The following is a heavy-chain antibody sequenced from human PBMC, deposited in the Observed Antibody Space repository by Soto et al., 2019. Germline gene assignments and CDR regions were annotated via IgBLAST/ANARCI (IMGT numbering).Heavy chain of an antibody. D-gene: IGHD3-22*01. CDR1: GYTFTSYG. V-gene: IGHV1-18*01. CDR2: ISAYNGNT. Sequence: QVQLVQSGAEVKKPGASVKVSCKASGYTFTSYGISWVRQAPGQGLEWMGWISAYNGNTNYAQKLQGRVTMTTDTTTSTAYMELRSLRSDDTDVYYCARGAIEDDDSSGYYIDYWGQGTLVTVSS. CDR3: ARGAIEDDDSSGYYIDY. J-gene: IGHJ4*02.